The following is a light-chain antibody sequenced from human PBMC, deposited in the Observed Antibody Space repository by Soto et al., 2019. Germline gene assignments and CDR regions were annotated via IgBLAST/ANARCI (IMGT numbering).Light chain of an antibody. V-gene: IGLV1-44*01. J-gene: IGLJ3*02. CDR2: TNN. CDR1: SSNIGSNT. Sequence: QSVLTQPPSASGTPGQRVTISCSGSSSNIGSNTVNWYQQLPGTAPKLLIYTNNQRPSGVPDRFSGSNSGTSASLAISGLQSEDEDDYYCAAWDDSLNGYWVFGGGTKVTVL. CDR3: AAWDDSLNGYWV.